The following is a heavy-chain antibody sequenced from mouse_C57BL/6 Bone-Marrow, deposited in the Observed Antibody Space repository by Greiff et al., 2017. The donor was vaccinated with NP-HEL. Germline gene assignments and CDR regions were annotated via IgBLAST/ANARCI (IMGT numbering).Heavy chain of an antibody. Sequence: EVKLMESGAELVKPGASVKLSCTASGFNIKDYYMHWVKQRTEQGLEWIGRIDPEDGETKYAPKFQGKATITADTSSKTAYLQLSSLTSEDTAVYYCARDYGSFYYYAMDYWGQGTSVTVSS. CDR1: GFNIKDYY. CDR2: IDPEDGET. CDR3: ARDYGSFYYYAMDY. D-gene: IGHD1-1*01. V-gene: IGHV14-2*01. J-gene: IGHJ4*01.